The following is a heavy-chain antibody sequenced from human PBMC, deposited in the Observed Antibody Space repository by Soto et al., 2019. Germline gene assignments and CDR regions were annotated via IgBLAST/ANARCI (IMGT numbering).Heavy chain of an antibody. V-gene: IGHV4-59*01. J-gene: IGHJ6*03. D-gene: IGHD3-10*01. CDR3: ARAGTMVRGVIMPNYYYYYMDV. CDR2: IYYSGST. Sequence: SETLSLTCTVSGGSISSYYWSWIRQPPGKGLEWIGYIYYSGSTNYNPSLKSRVTISVDTSKNQFSLKLSSVTAADTAVYYCARAGTMVRGVIMPNYYYYYMDVWGKGTTVTVSS. CDR1: GGSISSYY.